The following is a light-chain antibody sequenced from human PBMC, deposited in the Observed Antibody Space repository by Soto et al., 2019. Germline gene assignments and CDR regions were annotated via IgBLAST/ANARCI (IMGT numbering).Light chain of an antibody. CDR3: QQSYSSPRT. V-gene: IGKV1-39*01. Sequence: DIQMTQSPSSLSASVGDRVTITCRASQTIIRYLNWYQQKPGKAPKLLIYAASSLQTGVPSRFSGSGSGTDFSLTISSLLPEDFATYYCQQSYSSPRTFGQGTKVEIK. CDR2: AAS. J-gene: IGKJ1*01. CDR1: QTIIRY.